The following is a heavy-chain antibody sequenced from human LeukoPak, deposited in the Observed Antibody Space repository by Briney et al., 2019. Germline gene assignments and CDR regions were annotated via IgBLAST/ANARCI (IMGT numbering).Heavy chain of an antibody. J-gene: IGHJ5*02. CDR3: ARERSYCSGATCSLDL. Sequence: GGSLRLSCAASGFGLSNYDMVWVRQAPGKGLEWIASTGLSSTYIGYADSVKGRFTISRDNAENSVYLQMNSLRAEDTAVYFCARERSYCSGATCSLDLWGQGTLVTVSS. D-gene: IGHD2-15*01. V-gene: IGHV3-21*01. CDR1: GFGLSNYD. CDR2: TGLSSTYI.